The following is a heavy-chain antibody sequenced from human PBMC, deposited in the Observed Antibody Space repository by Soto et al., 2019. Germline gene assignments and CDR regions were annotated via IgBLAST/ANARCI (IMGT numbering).Heavy chain of an antibody. CDR2: IIPIFGTA. CDR1: GGTFSSYA. J-gene: IGHJ4*02. CDR3: ARSLGPIYVWGSYSYLNFDY. Sequence: ASVKVSCKASGGTFSSYAISWVRQAPGQGLEWMGGIIPIFGTANYAQKFQGRVTITADESTSTAYMELSSLRSEDTAVYYCARSLGPIYVWGSYSYLNFDYWGQGTLVTVSS. V-gene: IGHV1-69*13. D-gene: IGHD3-16*02.